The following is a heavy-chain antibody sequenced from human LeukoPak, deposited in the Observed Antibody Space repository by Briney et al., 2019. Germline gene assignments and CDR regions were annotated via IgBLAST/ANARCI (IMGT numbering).Heavy chain of an antibody. CDR3: ARGGNRFGGFYFDY. CDR2: IHHSGSS. CDR1: ADSLSSGGDY. V-gene: IGHV4-31*03. Sequence: SQTLSLTCTVSADSLSSGGDYWAWIRQLPGKGLESIGFIHHSGSSRHNPSLKDRVAISVDASRKQFALRLSSVTAADTAIYYCARGGNRFGGFYFDYWGQGIQVIVSS. J-gene: IGHJ4*02. D-gene: IGHD3-10*01.